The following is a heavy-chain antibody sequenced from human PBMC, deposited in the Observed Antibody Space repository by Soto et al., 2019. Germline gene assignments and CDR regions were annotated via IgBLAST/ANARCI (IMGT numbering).Heavy chain of an antibody. CDR1: GFTFSSYS. CDR2: ISYDGSNK. Sequence: QVQLVESGGGVVQPGRSLRLSCAASGFTFSSYSMHWVRQAPGKGLEWVAVISYDGSNKYYADSVKGRFTISRDNSKNTLYLQMNSLRAEDTAVYYWAKDGGIQLWLEDGMDVWGQGTTVTVS. J-gene: IGHJ6*02. CDR3: AKDGGIQLWLEDGMDV. V-gene: IGHV3-30*18. D-gene: IGHD5-18*01.